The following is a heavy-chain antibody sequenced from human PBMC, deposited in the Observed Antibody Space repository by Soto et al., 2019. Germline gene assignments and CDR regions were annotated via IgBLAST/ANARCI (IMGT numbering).Heavy chain of an antibody. CDR3: SKDATTKAFEY. CDR1: GYTFTSYD. D-gene: IGHD1-7*01. CDR2: MNPNSGNT. Sequence: QVQLVQSGAEVKKPGASVKVSCKASGYTFTSYDINWVRQATGQGLDWMGWMNPNSGNTVNAQKFQGRVTMSRNTSIITAYMELSSLRSEDPAVYYCSKDATTKAFEYGGQGTPVTVSS. J-gene: IGHJ4*02. V-gene: IGHV1-8*01.